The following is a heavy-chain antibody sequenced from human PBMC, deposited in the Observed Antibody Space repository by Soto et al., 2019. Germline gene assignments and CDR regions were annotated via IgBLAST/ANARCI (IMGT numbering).Heavy chain of an antibody. Sequence: EVQLVESGGGLVKPGGSLRLSCAASGFTFSNAWMSWVRQAPGKGLEWVGRIKSKTDGGTTDYAAPVKGRFTISRDDSKNTLYLQMNSLKTEDTAVYYCTTGVTRTGGSYYYGMYVWGQGTTVTVSS. D-gene: IGHD2-8*02. V-gene: IGHV3-15*01. CDR1: GFTFSNAW. J-gene: IGHJ6*02. CDR3: TTGVTRTGGSYYYGMYV. CDR2: IKSKTDGGTT.